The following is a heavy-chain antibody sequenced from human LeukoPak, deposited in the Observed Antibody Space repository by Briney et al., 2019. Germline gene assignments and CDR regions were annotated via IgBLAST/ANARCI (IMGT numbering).Heavy chain of an antibody. Sequence: GGSLRLSCAASGFTFSSYSMNWVRQAPGKGLEWVSSISSSSSYIYYADSVKGRFTISRDNAKNSLYLQMNSLRAEDTAVYYCARQRGDMTGYYMPRGFDYWGQGTLVTVSS. CDR1: GFTFSSYS. V-gene: IGHV3-21*01. CDR3: ARQRGDMTGYYMPRGFDY. D-gene: IGHD3-9*01. J-gene: IGHJ4*02. CDR2: ISSSSSYI.